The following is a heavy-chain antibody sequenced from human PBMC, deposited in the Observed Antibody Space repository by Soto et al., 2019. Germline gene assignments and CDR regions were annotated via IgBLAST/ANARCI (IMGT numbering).Heavy chain of an antibody. D-gene: IGHD1-26*01. CDR2: IRNKANRYTT. CDR1: GFTFSDHY. Sequence: GGSLRLSCAASGFTFSDHYMDWVRQAPGKGLEWVGRIRNKANRYTTEYAASVKGRFTISRDNSKNTLYLQMNSLRAEDTAVYYCQGGVNWFDPWGQGTLVTVSS. J-gene: IGHJ5*02. CDR3: QGGVNWFDP. V-gene: IGHV3-72*01.